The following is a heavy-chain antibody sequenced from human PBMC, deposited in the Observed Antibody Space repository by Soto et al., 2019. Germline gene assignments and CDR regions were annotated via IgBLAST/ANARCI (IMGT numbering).Heavy chain of an antibody. J-gene: IGHJ5*02. D-gene: IGHD3-22*01. CDR3: ARVGPWVPYYYDSSPYTFENWFDP. CDR2: IYHGGST. CDR1: GYSISSGYY. Sequence: SETLSLTCAVSGYSISSGYYWGWLRQPPGKGLEWLGSIYHGGSTYYNPSLNSRVTLSINMTNNHVSLILNSVTAADTAVYYCARVGPWVPYYYDSSPYTFENWFDPWGQGTLVTVSS. V-gene: IGHV4-38-2*01.